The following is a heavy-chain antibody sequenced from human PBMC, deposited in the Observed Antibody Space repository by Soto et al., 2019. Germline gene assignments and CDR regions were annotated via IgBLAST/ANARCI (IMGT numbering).Heavy chain of an antibody. D-gene: IGHD3-10*01. CDR2: LNPNSGNT. Sequence: QVQLVQSGAEVKKPGASVKVSCKASGYTFTSYDINWVRQATGQGLEWMGWLNPNSGNTGYAQKFQDRVTMTRNTSISTDYMELSSLRSEDTAVYYCARVWFGDPTPDYWGQGTLVTVSS. J-gene: IGHJ4*02. CDR3: ARVWFGDPTPDY. V-gene: IGHV1-8*01. CDR1: GYTFTSYD.